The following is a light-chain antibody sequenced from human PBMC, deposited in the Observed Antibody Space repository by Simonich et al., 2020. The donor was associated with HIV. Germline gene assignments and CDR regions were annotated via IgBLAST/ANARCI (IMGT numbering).Light chain of an antibody. CDR3: QSYDSSLSGVV. Sequence: QSVLTQPPSVSGAPGQRVTISCTGSSSNIGAGYDVHWYQQLPGTAPKLLIYGNSHRPSGVPDRFSGSKSGTSASLAIPGLQAEDEADYYCQSYDSSLSGVVFGGGTKLTVL. CDR2: GNS. CDR1: SSNIGAGYD. V-gene: IGLV1-40*01. J-gene: IGLJ2*01.